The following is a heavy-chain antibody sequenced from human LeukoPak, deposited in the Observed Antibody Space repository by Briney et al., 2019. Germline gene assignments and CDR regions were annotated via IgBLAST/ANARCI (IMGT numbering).Heavy chain of an antibody. CDR2: IYADGNT. CDR1: GFTLSGNS. Sequence: GGSLRLSCAASGFTLSGNSMNWARQAPGKGLVWVSSIYADGNTFYADSAKGRFTISRDNAKNTVYLQMNSLRGEDTAVYYCTGSGGNSCWGQGTMVTVSS. D-gene: IGHD6-13*01. CDR3: TGSGGNSC. V-gene: IGHV3-74*01. J-gene: IGHJ3*01.